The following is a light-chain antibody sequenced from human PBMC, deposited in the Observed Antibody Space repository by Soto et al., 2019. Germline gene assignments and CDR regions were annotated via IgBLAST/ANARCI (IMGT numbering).Light chain of an antibody. V-gene: IGKV3-20*01. J-gene: IGKJ5*01. CDR3: QHFVNSHST. Sequence: IVLTQSPGTLSLSPGERATLSCRASQSVSSNFLAWYQQKPGQAPRLLFYGASNRATGIPDRFSGSGSGTDFTLTISRLKTAEFAGYDCQHFVNSHSTFSKRTRLDI. CDR1: QSVSSNF. CDR2: GAS.